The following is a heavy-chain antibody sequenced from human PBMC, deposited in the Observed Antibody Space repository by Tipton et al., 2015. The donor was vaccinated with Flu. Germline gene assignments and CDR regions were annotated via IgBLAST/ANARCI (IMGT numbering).Heavy chain of an antibody. V-gene: IGHV4-61*08. Sequence: TLSLTCSVPGASVSSNVYYWAWIRQPPGEKLEWLGYIYYSDTTNYNPSLQSRVAISPDTSKNQFSLELSSVTAADTAVYYCARGDYGDYDHEADGFDIWGQGTMVAVSS. CDR2: IYYSDTT. D-gene: IGHD4-17*01. CDR3: ARGDYGDYDHEADGFDI. CDR1: GASVSSNVYY. J-gene: IGHJ3*02.